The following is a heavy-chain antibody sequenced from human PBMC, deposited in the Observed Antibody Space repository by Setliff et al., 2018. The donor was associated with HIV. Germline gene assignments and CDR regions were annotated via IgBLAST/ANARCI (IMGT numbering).Heavy chain of an antibody. CDR2: INHSGST. V-gene: IGHV4-34*01. Sequence: SETLSLTCAVYGGSFSGYYWSWIRQPPGKGLEWIGEINHSGSTNYNMSLWSRVTISLDASRNQFTLELISVTAADTAVYYCAGGPGTTSIDYWAQGTLVTVSS. D-gene: IGHD1-26*01. CDR3: AGGPGTTSIDY. J-gene: IGHJ4*02. CDR1: GGSFSGYY.